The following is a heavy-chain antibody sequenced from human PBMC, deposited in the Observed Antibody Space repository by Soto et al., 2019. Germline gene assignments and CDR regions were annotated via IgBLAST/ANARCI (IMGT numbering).Heavy chain of an antibody. CDR2: IIPIFGTA. CDR1: GGTFSSYA. D-gene: IGHD5-12*01. J-gene: IGHJ6*02. V-gene: IGHV1-69*13. CDR3: ARCRSGYDSYFYYGMDG. Sequence: ASVKVSCKASGGTFSSYAISWVRQAPGQGLEWMGGIIPIFGTANYAQKFQGRVTITADESTSTAYMELSSLRSEDTAVYYCARCRSGYDSYFYYGMDGWGQGTTVTVSS.